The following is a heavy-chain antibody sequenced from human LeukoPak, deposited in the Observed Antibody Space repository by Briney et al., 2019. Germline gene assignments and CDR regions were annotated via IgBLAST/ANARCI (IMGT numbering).Heavy chain of an antibody. CDR3: ARATGGAAAADFDP. V-gene: IGHV4-31*03. CDR1: GGSISSGGYY. Sequence: TRSLTCTVSGGSISSGGYYWSWIRQHPGKGLEWIGFIYYSGSTYYNPSLKSRVTISIDTSKNQFSLKLNSVTAADTAVYYCARATGGAAAADFDPWGQGTLVTVSS. CDR2: IYYSGST. D-gene: IGHD6-13*01. J-gene: IGHJ5*02.